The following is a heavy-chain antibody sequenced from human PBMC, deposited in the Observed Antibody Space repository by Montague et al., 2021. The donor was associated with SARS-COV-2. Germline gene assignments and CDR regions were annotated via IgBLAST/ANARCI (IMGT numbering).Heavy chain of an antibody. CDR3: AREDGLGPYTGYAFDI. CDR2: IYYSGST. V-gene: IGHV4-39*02. CDR1: GGSIRSSSYY. Sequence: SETLSLTCTVSGGSIRSSSYYWGWIRQPPGKGLEWIGSIYYSGSTYYNPSLKSRVTISVDTSKNQFSLKLSSVTAADTAVYYCAREDGLGPYTGYAFDIWGQGTLVTVSS. J-gene: IGHJ3*02. D-gene: IGHD3-16*01.